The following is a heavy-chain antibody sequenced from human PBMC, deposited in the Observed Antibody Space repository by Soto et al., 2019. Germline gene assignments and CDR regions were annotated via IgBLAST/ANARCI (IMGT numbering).Heavy chain of an antibody. CDR3: AKSGGNWNRLGGMDV. Sequence: EVQLLESGGGLVQPGGSLRLSCAASGFTFSSYAMSWVRQAPGKGLEWVSAISGSGGSTYYADSVKGRFTISRDNSKNPLYLQMNSLRAEDTAVYYCAKSGGNWNRLGGMDVWGQGTTVTVSS. CDR1: GFTFSSYA. CDR2: ISGSGGST. D-gene: IGHD1-20*01. V-gene: IGHV3-23*01. J-gene: IGHJ6*02.